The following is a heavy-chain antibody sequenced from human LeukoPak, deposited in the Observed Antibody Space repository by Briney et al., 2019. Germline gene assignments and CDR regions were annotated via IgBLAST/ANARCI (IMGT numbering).Heavy chain of an antibody. Sequence: GGSLRLSCAASGLTFSNYWMHWVRQVPGKGLVWVSRSDGGGSSTSYADSVKGRFSISRDNAKSILYLQMNSLRAEDTAVYYCARAPHYSNYGPYYYGMDVWGQGTTVTVSS. D-gene: IGHD4-11*01. CDR3: ARAPHYSNYGPYYYGMDV. V-gene: IGHV3-74*01. CDR2: SDGGGSST. CDR1: GLTFSNYW. J-gene: IGHJ6*02.